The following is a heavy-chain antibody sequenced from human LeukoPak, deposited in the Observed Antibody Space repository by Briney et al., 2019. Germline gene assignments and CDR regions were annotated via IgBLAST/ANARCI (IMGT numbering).Heavy chain of an antibody. D-gene: IGHD3-3*01. J-gene: IGHJ4*02. V-gene: IGHV4-4*02. CDR1: GGSISSSNW. Sequence: SGTLSLTCAVSGGSISSSNWWSWVRQPPGKGLEWIGEIYHSGSTNYNPSLKSRVTISVDKSKNQFSLKLSSVTAADTAVYYCARAERPYYDFWSGYYTSYYFDYWGQGTLVTVSS. CDR3: ARAERPYYDFWSGYYTSYYFDY. CDR2: IYHSGST.